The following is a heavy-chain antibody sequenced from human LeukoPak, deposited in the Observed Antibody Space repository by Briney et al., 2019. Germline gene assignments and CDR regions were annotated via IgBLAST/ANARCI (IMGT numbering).Heavy chain of an antibody. D-gene: IGHD4-17*01. CDR1: GFTFSSYW. CDR2: INSDGSST. V-gene: IGHV3-74*01. Sequence: GGSLRLSCAASGFTFSSYWMHWVRQAPGKGLVWVSRINSDGSSTSYADSVKGRFTISRDNAKNTLYLQMNSLRAEDTAVYYCARGYGDYVPRRGFIDYWGQETLVTVSS. J-gene: IGHJ4*02. CDR3: ARGYGDYVPRRGFIDY.